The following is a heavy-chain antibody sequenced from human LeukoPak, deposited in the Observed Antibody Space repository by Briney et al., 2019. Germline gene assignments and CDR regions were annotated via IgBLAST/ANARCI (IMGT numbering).Heavy chain of an antibody. CDR2: IYCSGST. D-gene: IGHD3-10*01. V-gene: IGHV4-39*01. J-gene: IGHJ4*02. CDR1: GGSISDTSFY. Sequence: PSETLSLTCTVSGGSISDTSFYWGWIRQPPGKGLEWIGSIYCSGSTYYNPSLKSRVTISVDTSKNQFSLKLSSVTAADTAVYYCARLGGGLLWFGELSVDYWGQGTLVTVSS. CDR3: ARLGGGLLWFGELSVDY.